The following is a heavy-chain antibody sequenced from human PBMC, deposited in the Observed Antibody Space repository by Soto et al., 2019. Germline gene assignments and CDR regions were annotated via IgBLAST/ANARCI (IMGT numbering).Heavy chain of an antibody. J-gene: IGHJ3*02. CDR2: ISSSSYI. D-gene: IGHD4-4*01. Sequence: GGSLRLSCAASGFTFSSYSMNWVRQAPGKGLEWVSSISSSSYIYYADSVKGRFTISRDNAKNSLYLQMNSLRAEDTAVYYCARDRGNRRPDAFDIWGQGTMVTVSS. CDR3: ARDRGNRRPDAFDI. CDR1: GFTFSSYS. V-gene: IGHV3-21*01.